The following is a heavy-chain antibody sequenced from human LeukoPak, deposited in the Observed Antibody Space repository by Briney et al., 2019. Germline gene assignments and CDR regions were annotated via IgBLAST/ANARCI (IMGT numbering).Heavy chain of an antibody. D-gene: IGHD3-10*01. J-gene: IGHJ6*03. CDR2: IIPIFGTA. V-gene: IGHV1-69*05. CDR1: GGTFSSYA. Sequence: SVKVSCKASGGTFSSYAISWVRQAPGQGLEWMGRIIPIFGTANYAQKFQGRVTITTDESTSTAYMELSSLRSEDTAVYYCARGGDPTSWAFGDYYYYYYMDVWGKGTTVTVSS. CDR3: ARGGDPTSWAFGDYYYYYYMDV.